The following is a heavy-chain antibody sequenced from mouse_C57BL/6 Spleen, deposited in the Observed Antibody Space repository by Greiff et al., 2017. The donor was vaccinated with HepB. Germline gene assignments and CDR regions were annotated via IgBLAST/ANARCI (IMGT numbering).Heavy chain of an antibody. V-gene: IGHV5-17*01. CDR1: GFTFSDYG. CDR2: ISSGSSTI. Sequence: DVMLVESGGGLVKPGGSLKLSCAASGFTFSDYGMHWVRQAPEKGLEWVAYISSGSSTIYYADTVKGRFTISRDNAKNTLFLQMTSLRSEDTAMYYCASLRTGDCDYWGQGTTLTVSS. CDR3: ASLRTGDCDY. J-gene: IGHJ2*01. D-gene: IGHD4-1*01.